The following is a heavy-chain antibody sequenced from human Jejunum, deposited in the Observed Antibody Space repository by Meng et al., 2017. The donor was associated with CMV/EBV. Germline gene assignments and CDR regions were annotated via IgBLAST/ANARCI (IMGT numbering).Heavy chain of an antibody. V-gene: IGHV3-48*03. Sequence: IFNAYDMNRVRQAPGKGLEWVSVISTSGKTIYYADSVKGRFTISRDSAKTSLYLQMNSLRGDDTAIYYCARDPEAIFGAPNYFDYWGQGTLVTVSS. D-gene: IGHD3-3*01. J-gene: IGHJ4*02. CDR3: ARDPEAIFGAPNYFDY. CDR1: IFNAYD. CDR2: ISTSGKTI.